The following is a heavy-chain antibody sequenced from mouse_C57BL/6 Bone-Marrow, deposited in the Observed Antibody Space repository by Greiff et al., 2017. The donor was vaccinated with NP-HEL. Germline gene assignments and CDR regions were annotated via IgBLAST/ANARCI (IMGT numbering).Heavy chain of an antibody. J-gene: IGHJ2*01. Sequence: EVQLVESFRDLVKPGGSLKLSCAASGFTFSSYGMSWVRQTPDKRLEWVATISSGGSYTYYPDSVKGRFTISRDNAKNTLYLQMSSLKSEDTAMYYCARHYYSNYFDYWGQGTTLTVSS. D-gene: IGHD2-5*01. CDR1: GFTFSSYG. CDR3: ARHYYSNYFDY. CDR2: ISSGGSYT. V-gene: IGHV5-6*01.